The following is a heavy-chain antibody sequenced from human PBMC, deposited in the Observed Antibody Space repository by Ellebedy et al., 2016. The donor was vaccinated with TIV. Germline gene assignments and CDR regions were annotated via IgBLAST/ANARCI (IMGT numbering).Heavy chain of an antibody. D-gene: IGHD3-10*01. V-gene: IGHV1-2*02. CDR3: ARTISSSASSGHFDY. CDR2: INPNSGGA. CDR1: GYIFTGYY. J-gene: IGHJ4*02. Sequence: ASVKVSCKASGYIFTGYYMHWVRQAPGQGIEWMGWINPNSGGASYSQKFQGRVTMTRDTSISTAYMELSRLRSDDTAVYYCARTISSSASSGHFDYWGQGTLVTVSS.